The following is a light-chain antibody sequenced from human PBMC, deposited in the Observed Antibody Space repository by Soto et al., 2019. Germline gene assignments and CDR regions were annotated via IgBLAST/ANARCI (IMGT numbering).Light chain of an antibody. CDR1: SSDVGGYNY. CDR3: SSYTSSSIRYV. J-gene: IGLJ1*01. V-gene: IGLV2-14*03. Sequence: QSALTQPASVSGSPGQSITISCTGTSSDVGGYNYVSWYQHHPGKAPKLMIYDVSNQPSGVSSRFSGSKSGNTASLTISGLQAEDEADYYCSSYTSSSIRYVFGTGTKVTVL. CDR2: DVS.